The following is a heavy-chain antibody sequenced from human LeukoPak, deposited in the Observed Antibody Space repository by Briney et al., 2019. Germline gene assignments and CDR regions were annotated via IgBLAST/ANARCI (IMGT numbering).Heavy chain of an antibody. CDR2: ISGSGGST. CDR1: GFTFSSYG. Sequence: GGSLRLSCAASGFTFSSYGMSWVRQAPGKGLEWVSAISGSGGSTYYADSVKGRFTISRDNSKNTLYLQMNSLRAEDTAVYYCASISSSWSYYYYMDVWGKGTTVTVSS. D-gene: IGHD6-13*01. J-gene: IGHJ6*03. V-gene: IGHV3-23*01. CDR3: ASISSSWSYYYYMDV.